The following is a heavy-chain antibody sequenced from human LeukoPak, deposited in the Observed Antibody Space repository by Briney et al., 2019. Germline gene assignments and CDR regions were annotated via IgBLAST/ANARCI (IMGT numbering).Heavy chain of an antibody. V-gene: IGHV4-34*01. CDR3: ARSGRRCASCYSWFDP. D-gene: IGHD2-2*02. CDR2: INHSGST. J-gene: IGHJ5*02. CDR1: GGSFSGYY. Sequence: SETLSLTCAVYGGSFSGYYWSWIRQPPGKGLEWIGEINHSGSTNYNPSLKSRVTISVDTSKNQFSLKLSSVTAADTAVYYCARSGRRCASCYSWFDPWGQGTLVTVSS.